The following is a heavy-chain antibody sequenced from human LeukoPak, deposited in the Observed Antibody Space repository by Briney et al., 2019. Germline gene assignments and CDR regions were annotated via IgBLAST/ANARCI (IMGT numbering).Heavy chain of an antibody. CDR1: GYTLTELS. D-gene: IGHD2/OR15-2a*01. V-gene: IGHV1-24*01. J-gene: IGHJ5*02. CDR3: ARRFYDEFGP. CDR2: FDPEDGET. Sequence: GASVKVSCKVSGYTLTELSMHWVRQAPGKGLEWMGSFDPEDGETIYAQKFQGRVTMTEDPSTDTAYMELSSLRSDDTAVYYCARRFYDEFGPWGQGTLVTVSS.